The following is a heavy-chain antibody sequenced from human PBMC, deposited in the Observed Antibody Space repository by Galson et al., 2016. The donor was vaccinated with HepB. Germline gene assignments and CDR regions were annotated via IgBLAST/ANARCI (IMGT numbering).Heavy chain of an antibody. J-gene: IGHJ6*02. CDR3: ARDPDTSSKVDV. V-gene: IGHV3-11*01. D-gene: IGHD5-18*01. CDR1: GFSFSDHY. Sequence: SLRLSCAASGFSFSDHYISWIRQAPGKGLESIAYISSSGTVLYYAASAQGRFTISRDNAKKSLYLQMNSLRADDTGVYYCARDPDTSSKVDVWGHGTTVTVSS. CDR2: ISSSGTVL.